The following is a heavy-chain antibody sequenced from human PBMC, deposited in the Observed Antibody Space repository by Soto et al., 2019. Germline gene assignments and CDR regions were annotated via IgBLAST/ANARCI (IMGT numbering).Heavy chain of an antibody. J-gene: IGHJ3*02. CDR2: IYYSGST. D-gene: IGHD3-22*01. CDR3: ARLYGPPSYYYDSSGYYPTWAFDI. Sequence: PETLSLTCTVSCGSISSSSYYWGWIRQPPGKGLEWIGSIYYSGSTYYNPSLKSRVTISVDTSKNQFSLKLSSVTAADTAVYYCARLYGPPSYYYDSSGYYPTWAFDIWGQGTMVTVSS. CDR1: CGSISSSSYY. V-gene: IGHV4-39*01.